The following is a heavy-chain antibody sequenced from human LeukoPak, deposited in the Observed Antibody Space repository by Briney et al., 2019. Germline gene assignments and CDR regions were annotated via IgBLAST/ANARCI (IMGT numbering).Heavy chain of an antibody. Sequence: GGSLRLSCAASGFTFSSYAMSWVRQAPGKGLEWVGRIKSKTGGGTTDYAAPVKGRFTISRDDSKNTLYLQMNSLKTEDTAVYYCTTIDDFWSGYSSYYFDYWGQGTLVTVSS. V-gene: IGHV3-15*01. J-gene: IGHJ4*02. CDR1: GFTFSSYA. D-gene: IGHD3-3*01. CDR2: IKSKTGGGTT. CDR3: TTIDDFWSGYSSYYFDY.